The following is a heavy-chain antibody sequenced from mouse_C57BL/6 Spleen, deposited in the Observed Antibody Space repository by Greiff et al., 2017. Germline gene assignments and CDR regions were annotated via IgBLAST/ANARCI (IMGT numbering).Heavy chain of an antibody. CDR3: ARQAVYYGSPGWYFDV. CDR1: GYTFTSYW. J-gene: IGHJ1*03. Sequence: QVQLQQPGAELVKPGASVKMSCKASGYTFTSYWITWVKQRPGQGLEWIGDIYPGSGSTNYNEKFKSKATLTVDTSSSTAYMQLSSLTSEDSAVYYCARQAVYYGSPGWYFDVWGTGTTVTVSS. CDR2: IYPGSGST. V-gene: IGHV1-55*01. D-gene: IGHD1-1*01.